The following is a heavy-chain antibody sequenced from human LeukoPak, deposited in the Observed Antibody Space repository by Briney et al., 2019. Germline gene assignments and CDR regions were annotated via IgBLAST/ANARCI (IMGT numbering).Heavy chain of an antibody. CDR3: ARGSYYYYMDV. CDR2: ISSSGSSK. Sequence: PGGSLRLSCAASGFTFSSYAMHWVRQAPGKGLEWVSYISSSGSSKYYADSVKGRLTISRDNAKNSLYLQMNSLRAEDTAVYYCARGSYYYYMDVWGKGTTVTISS. V-gene: IGHV3-48*03. CDR1: GFTFSSYA. J-gene: IGHJ6*03.